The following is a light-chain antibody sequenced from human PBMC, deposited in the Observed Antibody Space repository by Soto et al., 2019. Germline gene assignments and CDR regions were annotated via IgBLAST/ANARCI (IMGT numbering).Light chain of an antibody. Sequence: EIVVTQSPATLSVSPRERATLSCRASQSVSSSLAWYQQKPGQAPRLLIYGASTRVNGVPARFSGSGSGTEFTLTINSLQSEDFAVYYCQQYNSWPPITFGQGTRLEIK. CDR3: QQYNSWPPIT. J-gene: IGKJ5*01. CDR1: QSVSSS. V-gene: IGKV3-15*01. CDR2: GAS.